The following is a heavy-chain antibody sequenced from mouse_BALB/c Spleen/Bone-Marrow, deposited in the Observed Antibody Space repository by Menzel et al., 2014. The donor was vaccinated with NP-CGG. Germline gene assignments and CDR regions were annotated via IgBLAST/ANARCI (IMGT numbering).Heavy chain of an antibody. D-gene: IGHD1-1*01. J-gene: IGHJ2*01. V-gene: IGHV14-3*02. CDR2: IDPANGNT. Sequence: DVQLVESGAELVKPGASVKLSCTASGFNIKDTYMHWVKQRPEQGLEWIGRIDPANGNTKYDLKFQGKATITADTSSNTAYLQLSSLTSEDTAVYYCARYYYGSSYFDYWGQGPTLTVSS. CDR1: GFNIKDTY. CDR3: ARYYYGSSYFDY.